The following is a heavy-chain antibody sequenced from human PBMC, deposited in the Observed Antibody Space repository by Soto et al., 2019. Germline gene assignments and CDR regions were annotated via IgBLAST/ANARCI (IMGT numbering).Heavy chain of an antibody. Sequence: EVQLSESGGDLRQPGGSLRLSCAASGFTFTNYAMTWVRQTPGKGLEWVSGISASGGLKYYADSVQGRFTVSRDNSKNILYLHMDNLGDGDTDLYDCAGEVVAPSGWLDPWGQGTQVTVSS. D-gene: IGHD2-15*01. CDR1: GFTFTNYA. J-gene: IGHJ5*02. CDR2: ISASGGLK. CDR3: AGEVVAPSGWLDP. V-gene: IGHV3-23*01.